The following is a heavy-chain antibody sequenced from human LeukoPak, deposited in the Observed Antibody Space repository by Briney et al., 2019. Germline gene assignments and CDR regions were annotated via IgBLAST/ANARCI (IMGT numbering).Heavy chain of an antibody. CDR2: ISYDGSNK. CDR3: ARFPWDY. Sequence: GGSLRLSCAASGFTFSSYAMHWVRQAPGKGLEWVAVISYDGSNKYYADSVKGRFTISRDNSKNTLYLQMNSLRAEDTAAYYCARFPWDYWGQGTLVTVSS. J-gene: IGHJ4*02. V-gene: IGHV3-30-3*01. CDR1: GFTFSSYA.